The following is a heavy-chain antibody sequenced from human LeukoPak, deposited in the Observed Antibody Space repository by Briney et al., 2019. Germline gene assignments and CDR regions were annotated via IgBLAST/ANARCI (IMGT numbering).Heavy chain of an antibody. Sequence: SETLSLTCAVSGGSFSDYYWNWIRQPPGKGLEWIGEINHSGSTNYNPSLKSRVTISVDTSKNQFSLKLSSVTAADTAVYYCARESPGDYWGQGTLVTVSS. CDR1: GGSFSDYY. CDR3: ARESPGDY. J-gene: IGHJ4*02. V-gene: IGHV4-34*01. CDR2: INHSGST.